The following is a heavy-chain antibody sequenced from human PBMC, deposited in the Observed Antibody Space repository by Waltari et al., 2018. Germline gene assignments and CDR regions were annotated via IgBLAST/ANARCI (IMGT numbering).Heavy chain of an antibody. J-gene: IGHJ4*02. V-gene: IGHV4-38-2*02. Sequence: QVQLQESGPGLVQPSETLSLTFPVSGSSIRSGYSWGCTRPPPGKGLEWIGSIYHRRSTYYNPSLKSRVTISVDTSKNQFSLKLSSVTAADTAVYYCAREGIAAAGTDYWGQGTLVTVSS. CDR3: AREGIAAAGTDY. CDR2: IYHRRST. D-gene: IGHD6-13*01. CDR1: GSSIRSGYS.